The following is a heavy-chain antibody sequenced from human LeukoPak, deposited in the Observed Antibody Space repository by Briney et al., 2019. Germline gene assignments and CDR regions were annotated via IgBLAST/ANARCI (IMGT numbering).Heavy chain of an antibody. D-gene: IGHD2-15*01. CDR2: IWYDGSNK. CDR3: ARYCSGGCYSGVDY. Sequence: GGSLRLSCAASGFTFSSYGMHWVRQAPGKGLEWVAVIWYDGSNKYYADSVKGRFTISRDNSKNTPYLQMNSLRAEDTAVYYCARYCSGGCYSGVDYWGQGTLVTVPS. CDR1: GFTFSSYG. V-gene: IGHV3-33*01. J-gene: IGHJ4*02.